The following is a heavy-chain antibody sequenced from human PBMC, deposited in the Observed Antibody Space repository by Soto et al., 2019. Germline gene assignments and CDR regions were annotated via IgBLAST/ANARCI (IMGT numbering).Heavy chain of an antibody. CDR2: VNGDGSST. CDR3: ARGGPYSSSEVDY. J-gene: IGHJ4*02. Sequence: EVPLVESGGGLVQPGGTLRLSCAASGFTFSSYWMHWVRQAPGKGLVWVSRVNGDGSSTSYADSVKGRFTISRDNAKNTLYLQMNSLRGEDTAVYYCARGGPYSSSEVDYWGQGTLGTVS. V-gene: IGHV3-74*01. CDR1: GFTFSSYW. D-gene: IGHD6-6*01.